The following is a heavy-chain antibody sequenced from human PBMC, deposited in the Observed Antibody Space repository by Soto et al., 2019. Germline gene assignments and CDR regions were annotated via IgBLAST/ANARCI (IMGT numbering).Heavy chain of an antibody. V-gene: IGHV3-23*01. D-gene: IGHD3-22*01. CDR2: ISGSGGST. CDR3: ARRDRSGFSYWLDT. CDR1: GFTFSSFA. Sequence: EMQLLESGGGLVQPGGSLRLSCAASGFTFSSFAMSWVRQAPGKGLDWVSAISGSGGSTYSADSVKGRFTISRDNSKNTLYLQMSSLRAEDTAVYYCARRDRSGFSYWLDTWGQGTLVTVSS. J-gene: IGHJ5*02.